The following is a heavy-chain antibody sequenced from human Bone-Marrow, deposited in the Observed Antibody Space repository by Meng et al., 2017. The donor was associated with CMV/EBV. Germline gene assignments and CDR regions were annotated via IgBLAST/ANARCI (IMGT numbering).Heavy chain of an antibody. Sequence: GESLKISCAASGFTFSSYEMNWVRQAPGKGLEWVSYISSSGSTIYYADSVKGRFTISRDNAKNSLYLQMNSLRAEDTAVYYCARGFRPAAILTYYYGMDVWGQGTTVTVSS. CDR2: ISSSGSTI. D-gene: IGHD2-2*02. CDR1: GFTFSSYE. J-gene: IGHJ6*02. CDR3: ARGFRPAAILTYYYGMDV. V-gene: IGHV3-48*03.